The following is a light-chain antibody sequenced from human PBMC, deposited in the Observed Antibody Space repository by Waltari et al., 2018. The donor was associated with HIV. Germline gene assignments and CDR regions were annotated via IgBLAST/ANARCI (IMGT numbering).Light chain of an antibody. CDR3: SSYTSSTDVV. CDR2: DFS. V-gene: IGLV2-14*03. Sequence: SWYQQHPGRVSKLLSNDFSNRPSGVSYRFSGSKFGNTAALHISGLQAEDEADYYCSSYTSSTDVVFGGWTKLTVL. J-gene: IGLJ2*01.